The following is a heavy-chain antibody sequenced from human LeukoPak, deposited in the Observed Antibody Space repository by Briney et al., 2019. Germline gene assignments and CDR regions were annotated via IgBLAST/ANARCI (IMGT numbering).Heavy chain of an antibody. V-gene: IGHV3-30*04. CDR1: GFTFSSHA. CDR3: ARDFQDGNNTLGVDY. CDR2: ISYDGSNK. J-gene: IGHJ4*02. D-gene: IGHD5-24*01. Sequence: PGRSLRLSCAASGFTFSSHAMHWVRQAPGKGLKLVAVISYDGSNKYYADSVKGRFTISRDNSKNTLYLQMNSLRPEDTAVFYCARDFQDGNNTLGVDYWGQGTLVAVSS.